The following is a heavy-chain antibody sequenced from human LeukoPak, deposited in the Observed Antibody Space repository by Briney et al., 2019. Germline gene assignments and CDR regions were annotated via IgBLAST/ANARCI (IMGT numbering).Heavy chain of an antibody. CDR2: ISGSGGST. J-gene: IGHJ4*02. V-gene: IGHV3-23*01. CDR1: GFTFSSYA. Sequence: QPGGSLRLSCAASGFTFSSYAMSWVRQAPGKGLEWVSAISGSGGSTYYADSVKGRFTISRDNSKDTLYLQMNSLRAEDTAVYYCAKAAVAPTRAPIDYWGQGTLVTVSS. CDR3: AKAAVAPTRAPIDY. D-gene: IGHD2-15*01.